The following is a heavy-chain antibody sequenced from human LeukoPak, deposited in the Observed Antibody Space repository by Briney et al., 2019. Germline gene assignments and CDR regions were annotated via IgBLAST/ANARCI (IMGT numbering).Heavy chain of an antibody. V-gene: IGHV1-46*01. CDR1: GYTFTGCY. D-gene: IGHD6-13*01. CDR2: INPSGGRT. J-gene: IGHJ5*02. CDR3: ARGDGEAASLWENWFDP. Sequence: ASVKVSCKASGYTFTGCYIHWVRQGPGQGLEWMGIINPSGGRTSYAQKFQGRVTMTRDMSTSTVYMELSSLRSEDTAIYYCARGDGEAASLWENWFDPWGQGTLVTVSS.